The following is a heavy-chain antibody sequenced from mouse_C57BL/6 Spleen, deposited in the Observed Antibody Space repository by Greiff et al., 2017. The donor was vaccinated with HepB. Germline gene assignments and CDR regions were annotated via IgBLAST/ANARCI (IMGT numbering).Heavy chain of an antibody. CDR1: GYTFTSYW. V-gene: IGHV1-64*01. CDR2: IHPNSGST. CDR3: AREGYYGERGFAY. J-gene: IGHJ3*01. Sequence: QVQLQQPGAELVKPGASVKLSCKASGYTFTSYWMHWVKQRPGQGLEWIGMIHPNSGSTNYNEKFKSKATLTVDKSSSTAYMQLSSLPSEDSAVYYCAREGYYGERGFAYWGQGTLVTVSA. D-gene: IGHD1-1*02.